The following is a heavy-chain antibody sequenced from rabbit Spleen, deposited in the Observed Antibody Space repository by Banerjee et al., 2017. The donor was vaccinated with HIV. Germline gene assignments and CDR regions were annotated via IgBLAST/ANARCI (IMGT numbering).Heavy chain of an antibody. Sequence: QLVESGGGLVKPGASLTLTCKASGFSATFKDVMCWVRQAPGKGLEWIACIEAAGSGNTWYANWAKGRFTISKTSSITVTLQMTSLTAAGTATYFCARAYDPSSGYSFNLWGQGTLVTVS. CDR1: GFSATFKDV. V-gene: IGHV1S45*01. D-gene: IGHD1-1*01. CDR3: ARAYDPSSGYSFNL. CDR2: IEAAGSGNT. J-gene: IGHJ4*01.